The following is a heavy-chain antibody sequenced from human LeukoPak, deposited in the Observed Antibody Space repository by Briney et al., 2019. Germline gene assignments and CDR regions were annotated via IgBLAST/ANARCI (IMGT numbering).Heavy chain of an antibody. D-gene: IGHD4-17*01. J-gene: IGHJ2*01. Sequence: GRSLRLSCAASGFTFDDYAMHWVRQAPGKGLEWVSGISWNSGSIGYADSVKGRFTISRDNAKNSLYLQMNSLRAEDMALYYCAKHIDGDINWYFDLWGRGTLVTVSS. CDR2: ISWNSGSI. CDR3: AKHIDGDINWYFDL. V-gene: IGHV3-9*03. CDR1: GFTFDDYA.